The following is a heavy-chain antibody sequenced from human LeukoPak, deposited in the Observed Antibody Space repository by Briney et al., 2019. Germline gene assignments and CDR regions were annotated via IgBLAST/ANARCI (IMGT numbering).Heavy chain of an antibody. CDR3: ASPLVESSGNVHFGL. J-gene: IGHJ2*01. CDR1: GFTFSIYW. D-gene: IGHD4-23*01. Sequence: PGGSLRLSCAASGFTFSIYWMTWVRQAPGKGLEWVANIKPDGSWKSYVDSVKGRFIISRDNAKKSLYMEMNSLRAEGTAVYYCASPLVESSGNVHFGLWGRGTLVTVSS. V-gene: IGHV3-7*05. CDR2: IKPDGSWK.